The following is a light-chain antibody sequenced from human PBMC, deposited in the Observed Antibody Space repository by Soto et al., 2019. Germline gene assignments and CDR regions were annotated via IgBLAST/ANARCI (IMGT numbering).Light chain of an antibody. Sequence: EMVLTQSPGTLSFSRGDTATLSGRAGQSFRSSYLAWYQQRPGQPPRLLIYGASNRATGIPDRFSGSGSGTDFTLTISRLDPEDFAVYYCQQYGGSMTFGQGTRLEIE. CDR3: QQYGGSMT. V-gene: IGKV3-20*01. J-gene: IGKJ5*01. CDR1: QSFRSSY. CDR2: GAS.